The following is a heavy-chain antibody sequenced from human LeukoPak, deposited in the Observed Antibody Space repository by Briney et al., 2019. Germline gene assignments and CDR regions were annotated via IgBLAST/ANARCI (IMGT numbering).Heavy chain of an antibody. CDR2: ISDGGTGT. V-gene: IGHV3-23*01. CDR1: GFTFSTYA. CDR3: AKGRRWELPFDF. J-gene: IGHJ4*02. D-gene: IGHD1-26*01. Sequence: TGGSLRLSCAASGFTFSTYAMSWVRQAPGKGLEWVSAISDGGTGTYYTGSVKGRFTISRDNSKNTLYLQMNSLRAEDTAVYYCAKGRRWELPFDFWGQGTLVAVSS.